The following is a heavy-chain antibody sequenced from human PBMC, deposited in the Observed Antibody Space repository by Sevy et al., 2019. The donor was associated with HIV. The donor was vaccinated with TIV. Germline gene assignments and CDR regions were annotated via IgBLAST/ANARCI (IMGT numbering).Heavy chain of an antibody. J-gene: IGHJ6*02. CDR3: NTDPIIVLLVTNGMDV. V-gene: IGHV3-15*01. Sequence: GGSLRLSCAASGFTFSYAWMSWVRQAPGKGLEWVGRIKAKADAGTTEYGAPVKGRFTISRDDSKNTLYLQMNSLKTEDTDVYYCNTDPIIVLLVTNGMDVWGQGTTVTVSS. CDR2: IKAKADAGTT. D-gene: IGHD2-8*02. CDR1: GFTFSYAW.